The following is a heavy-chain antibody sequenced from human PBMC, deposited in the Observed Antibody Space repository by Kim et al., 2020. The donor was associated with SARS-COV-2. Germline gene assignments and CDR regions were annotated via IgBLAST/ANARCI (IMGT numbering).Heavy chain of an antibody. CDR2: IKQDGSVK. Sequence: GGSLRLSCAASGFTFSNSWMSWVRHAPGKGLEWVASIKQDGSVKFYVDSVKGRFTISRDNANNSLYLQMNSLRPEDTAIYNCARAYFWGQGTLVTVSS. D-gene: IGHD2-21*01. CDR1: GFTFSNSW. CDR3: ARAYF. V-gene: IGHV3-7*01. J-gene: IGHJ4*02.